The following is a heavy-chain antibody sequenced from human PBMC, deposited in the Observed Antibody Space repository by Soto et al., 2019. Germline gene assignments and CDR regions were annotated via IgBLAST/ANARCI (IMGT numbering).Heavy chain of an antibody. J-gene: IGHJ4*02. CDR1: GYTFTSYG. Sequence: QVQLVQSGAEVKKPGASVKVSCKASGYTFTSYGISWVRQAPGQGPEWMGWISAYNGNTNYAQKLQGRVTMPTDTSTSTAYMELRSLRADDTAVYYCARDWSSRAAAGTEGDYWGQGTLVTVSS. D-gene: IGHD6-13*01. V-gene: IGHV1-18*01. CDR2: ISAYNGNT. CDR3: ARDWSSRAAAGTEGDY.